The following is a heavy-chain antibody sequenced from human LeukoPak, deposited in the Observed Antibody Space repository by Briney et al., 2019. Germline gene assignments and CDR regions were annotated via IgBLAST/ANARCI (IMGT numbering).Heavy chain of an antibody. D-gene: IGHD5-18*01. J-gene: IGHJ6*03. CDR1: GFTFSSYS. CDR3: AKVASGYSYGTSSYYYCMDV. CDR2: ISSSSSTI. Sequence: GGSLRLSCAASGFTFSSYSMNWVRQAPGKGLEWVSYISSSSSTIYYADSVKGRFTISRDNAKNSLYLQMNSLRAEDTAVFYCAKVASGYSYGTSSYYYCMDVWGKGTTVTVSS. V-gene: IGHV3-48*01.